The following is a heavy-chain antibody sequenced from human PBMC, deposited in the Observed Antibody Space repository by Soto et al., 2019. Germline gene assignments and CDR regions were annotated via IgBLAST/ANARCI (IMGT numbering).Heavy chain of an antibody. CDR3: ARDGARNYYGSGTYYQDAFDI. CDR2: ISAYNGNT. CDR1: GGTFSSYA. J-gene: IGHJ3*02. D-gene: IGHD3-10*01. V-gene: IGHV1-18*01. Sequence: ASVKVSCKASGGTFSSYAISWVRQAPGQGLEWMGWISAYNGNTNYAQKLQGRVTMTTDTSTSTAYMELRSLRSDDTAVYYCARDGARNYYGSGTYYQDAFDIWGQGTMVTVSS.